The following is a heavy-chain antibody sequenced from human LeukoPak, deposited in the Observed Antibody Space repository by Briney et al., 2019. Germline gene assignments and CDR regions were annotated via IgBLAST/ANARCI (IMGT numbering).Heavy chain of an antibody. D-gene: IGHD6-25*01. CDR3: ARHYYPAAAGDY. CDR1: GGSISTYY. J-gene: IGHJ4*02. CDR2: IYYSGST. V-gene: IGHV4-59*08. Sequence: SETLSLTCTVSGGSISTYYWSWIRQPPGKGLEWIGYIYYSGSTNYNSSPKSRVTISVDTSKNQFSLKLYSVTAADTAVYYCARHYYPAAAGDYWGQGTLVTVSS.